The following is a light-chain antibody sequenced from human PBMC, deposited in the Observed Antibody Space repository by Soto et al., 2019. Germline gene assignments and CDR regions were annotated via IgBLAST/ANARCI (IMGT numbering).Light chain of an antibody. V-gene: IGKV1-9*01. CDR3: QQLNSFLT. CDR2: AAS. CDR1: QGISSY. J-gene: IGKJ4*01. Sequence: DIQLTQSPSFLSASVGDRVTITCRASQGISSYLARYQQKPGKAPKLLIYAASTLQSGVPSRFSGSGSGTEFTLTISSLQPEDFATYYCQQLNSFLTFGGGTKVEIK.